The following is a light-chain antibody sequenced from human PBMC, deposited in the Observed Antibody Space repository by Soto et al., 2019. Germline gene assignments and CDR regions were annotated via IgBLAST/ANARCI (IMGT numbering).Light chain of an antibody. CDR1: QSFGNNY. Sequence: EIVFTQSPGTLSLSPGERATLSCKASQSFGNNYLAWYQQKPGQAPMLLIYGASTRATGIPDRFSGSGSGTDFTLIISRXEPEDFAVYYCQQYVSSPLTFGGGTKVDIK. CDR2: GAS. CDR3: QQYVSSPLT. J-gene: IGKJ4*01. V-gene: IGKV3-20*01.